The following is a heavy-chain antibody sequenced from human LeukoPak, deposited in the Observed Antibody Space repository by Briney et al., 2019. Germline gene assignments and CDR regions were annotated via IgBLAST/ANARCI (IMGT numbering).Heavy chain of an antibody. V-gene: IGHV3-73*01. D-gene: IGHD1-26*01. J-gene: IGHJ4*02. CDR3: ATFPSGSYSTY. CDR2: IRSKADSYAT. CDR1: GFTFSDSG. Sequence: GGSLRLSCAASGFTFSDSGMHWVRQASGKGLEWVGHIRSKADSYATVYAASVKGRFTITRDDSENTAYLQMNSLKTEDTAVYYCATFPSGSYSTYWGQGTLVTVSS.